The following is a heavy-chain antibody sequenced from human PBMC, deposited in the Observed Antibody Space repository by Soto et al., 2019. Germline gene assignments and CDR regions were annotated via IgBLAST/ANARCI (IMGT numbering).Heavy chain of an antibody. V-gene: IGHV1-8*01. CDR3: ARRGAYYDTLTGDYYYYGMDV. J-gene: IGHJ6*02. CDR1: GYTFTSYD. Sequence: ASVKVSCKASGYTFTSYDINWVRQATGQGLEWMGWMNPNSGNTGYAQKFQGRVTMTRNTSISTAYMELSSLRSEDTAVYYCARRGAYYDTLTGDYYYYGMDVWGQGTTVTVSS. CDR2: MNPNSGNT. D-gene: IGHD3-9*01.